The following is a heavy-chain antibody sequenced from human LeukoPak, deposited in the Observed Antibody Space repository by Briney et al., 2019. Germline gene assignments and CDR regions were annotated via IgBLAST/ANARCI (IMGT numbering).Heavy chain of an antibody. D-gene: IGHD2-15*01. Sequence: GGSLRLSCAASGFTFSSYAMSWVRQAPGKGLEWVSAISGSGGSTYCADSAKGRCTISRDNSKNTLYLQMNSLRAEDTAVYYCAKDLALRDIVVVVAATGSPIDYWGQGTQVTVSS. CDR3: AKDLALRDIVVVVAATGSPIDY. CDR2: ISGSGGST. V-gene: IGHV3-23*01. CDR1: GFTFSSYA. J-gene: IGHJ4*02.